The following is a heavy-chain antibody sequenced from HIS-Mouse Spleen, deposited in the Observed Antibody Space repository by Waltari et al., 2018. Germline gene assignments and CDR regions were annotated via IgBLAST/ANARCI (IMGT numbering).Heavy chain of an antibody. CDR1: GYSFTSYW. CDR3: ARHVLQMRMEAAAGFPPPVDY. J-gene: IGHJ4*02. CDR2: IYPGDSDT. Sequence: EVQLVQSGAEVKKPGESRKISCKGSGYSFTSYWIGWVRQMPGKGRGGMGIIYPGDSDTRYSPSFQGQVTISADKSISTAYLQWSSLKASDTAMYYCARHVLQMRMEAAAGFPPPVDYWGQGTLVTVSS. V-gene: IGHV5-51*01. D-gene: IGHD6-13*01.